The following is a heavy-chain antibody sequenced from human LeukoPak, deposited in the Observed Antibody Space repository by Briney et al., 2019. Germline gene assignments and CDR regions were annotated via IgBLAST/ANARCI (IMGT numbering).Heavy chain of an antibody. CDR3: ASDCSGGSCYSGRRDY. CDR1: GFTFSSYA. J-gene: IGHJ4*02. CDR2: ISAGGGST. Sequence: GGSLRLSCAASGFTFSSYAMIWVRQAPGKGLEWVSVISAGGGSTDFADSVKGRFTVSRDNSKNTLYLQMSSLRAEDTAVYYCASDCSGGSCYSGRRDYWGQGTLVTVSS. V-gene: IGHV3-23*01. D-gene: IGHD2-15*01.